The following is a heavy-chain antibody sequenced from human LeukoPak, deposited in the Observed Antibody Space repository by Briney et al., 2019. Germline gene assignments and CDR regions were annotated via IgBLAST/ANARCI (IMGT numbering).Heavy chain of an antibody. V-gene: IGHV1-2*02. CDR3: ARGERSITMIVVVLDY. J-gene: IGHJ4*02. D-gene: IGHD3-22*01. Sequence: ASVKVSCKASGYTFTGYYMHWVRQAPGQGLEWMGWINPNSGGTNYAQKFQGRVTMTRDTSISTAYVELSRLRSDDTAVYYCARGERSITMIVVVLDYWGQGTLVTVSS. CDR2: INPNSGGT. CDR1: GYTFTGYY.